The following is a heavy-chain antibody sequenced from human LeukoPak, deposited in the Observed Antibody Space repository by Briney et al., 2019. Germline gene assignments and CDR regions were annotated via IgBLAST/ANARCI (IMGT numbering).Heavy chain of an antibody. CDR3: ARVGNGFYYDSSGYYYYYYYMDV. Sequence: SETLSLTCTVSGGSISSYYWSWIRQPPGKGLEWIGYIYYSGSTNYNPSLKSRVTISVDTSKNQFSLKLSSVTAADTAVYYCARVGNGFYYDSSGYYYYYYYMDVWGKGTTVTISS. D-gene: IGHD3-22*01. V-gene: IGHV4-59*01. CDR2: IYYSGST. J-gene: IGHJ6*03. CDR1: GGSISSYY.